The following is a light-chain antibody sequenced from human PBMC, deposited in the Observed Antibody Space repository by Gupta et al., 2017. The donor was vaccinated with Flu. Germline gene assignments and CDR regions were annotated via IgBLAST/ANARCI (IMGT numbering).Light chain of an antibody. CDR3: VAWDTSLSAGV. CDR1: NSNIGNNY. J-gene: IGLJ2*01. CDR2: ENN. V-gene: IGLV1-51*02. Sequence: QSVLTQPPSVSAAPGQRVTISCSGGNSNIGNNYVSWYQQLPGTAPKVLIFENNQRPSGVPARFSGSRSATSATLGITGRQTGDEAVYYCVAWDTSLSAGVFGGGTKVTVL.